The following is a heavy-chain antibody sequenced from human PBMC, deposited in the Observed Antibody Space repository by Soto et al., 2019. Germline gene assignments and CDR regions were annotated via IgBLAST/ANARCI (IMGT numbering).Heavy chain of an antibody. CDR2: FDPEDGET. CDR1: GYTLTELS. Sequence: GASVKVSCKVSGYTLTELSMHWVRQAPGKGLEWMGGFDPEDGETIYAQKFQGRVTMTEDTSTDTAYMELSSLRSEDTAVYYCATAPPHSSCPIDAFDIWGQGTMVTVSS. D-gene: IGHD3-22*01. CDR3: ATAPPHSSCPIDAFDI. J-gene: IGHJ3*02. V-gene: IGHV1-24*01.